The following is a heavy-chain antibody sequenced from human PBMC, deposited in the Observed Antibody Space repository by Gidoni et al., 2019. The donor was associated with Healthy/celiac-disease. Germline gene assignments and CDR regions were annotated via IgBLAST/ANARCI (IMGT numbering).Heavy chain of an antibody. CDR1: GGSISSYS. CDR2: IYTSGST. V-gene: IGHV4-4*07. J-gene: IGHJ4*02. CDR3: ARGKSWEWLLYGNYYFDY. D-gene: IGHD3-3*01. Sequence: QVQLQESGPGLVKPSETLSLTCTVSGGSISSYSWSWFRQPSGKGLGWIGRIYTSGSTNYNPSLKSRVTISVDTSKNQFSLKLSSVTAADTAVYYCARGKSWEWLLYGNYYFDYWGQGTLVTVSS.